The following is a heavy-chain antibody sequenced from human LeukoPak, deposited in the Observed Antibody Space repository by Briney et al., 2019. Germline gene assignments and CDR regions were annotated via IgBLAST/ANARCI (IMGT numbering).Heavy chain of an antibody. D-gene: IGHD6-19*01. J-gene: IGHJ5*02. V-gene: IGHV1-69*02. Sequence: SVKVSCKASGGTFSSYTISWVRQAPGQGLEWLGRIIPILGIANYAQKFQGRVTITADKSTSTAYMELSSLRSEDTAVYYCARAKWAVAGSYNWFDPWGQGTLVTVSS. CDR3: ARAKWAVAGSYNWFDP. CDR1: GGTFSSYT. CDR2: IIPILGIA.